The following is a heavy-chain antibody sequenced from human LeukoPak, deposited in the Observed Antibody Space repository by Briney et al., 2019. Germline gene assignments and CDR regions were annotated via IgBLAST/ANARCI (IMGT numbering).Heavy chain of an antibody. V-gene: IGHV3-74*01. D-gene: IGHD3-22*01. CDR3: VRGGPSTWF. Sequence: GSLRLSCAASGFTFKLYWMHWVRQVPGKGPVWVARINDDGSDTVYADSVKGRFTISRDDAKNMVFLQMNSLRGEDTAVYHCVRGGPSTWFWGQGTLVTVSS. J-gene: IGHJ4*02. CDR2: INDDGSDT. CDR1: GFTFKLYW.